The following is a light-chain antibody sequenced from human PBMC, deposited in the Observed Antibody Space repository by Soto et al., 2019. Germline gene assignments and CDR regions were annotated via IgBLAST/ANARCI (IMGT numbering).Light chain of an antibody. CDR2: GAS. V-gene: IGKV3-20*01. CDR3: QQHGSSPWT. Sequence: EIVMTQSPDTLSVSPGERATLSCRASQTVSSKLAWYQQKSGQAPRLLIYGASSRATGIPDRFSGSGSGTDFSLTISRLEPEDFAVYYCQQHGSSPWTFGQGTKVDIK. J-gene: IGKJ1*01. CDR1: QTVSSK.